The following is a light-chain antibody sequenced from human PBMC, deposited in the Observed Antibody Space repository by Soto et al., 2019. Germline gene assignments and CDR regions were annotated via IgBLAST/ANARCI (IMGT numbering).Light chain of an antibody. CDR2: EVS. V-gene: IGLV2-14*01. Sequence: QSALTQPASVSGSPGQSITISCTGTSRDVGGYNYVSWYQHHPGKAPKLMIYEVSNRPSGVSNRFSGSKSGNTASLTISGLQAEDETDYYCSSYTTSSTLVFGGGTKLTVL. CDR3: SSYTTSSTLV. CDR1: SRDVGGYNY. J-gene: IGLJ2*01.